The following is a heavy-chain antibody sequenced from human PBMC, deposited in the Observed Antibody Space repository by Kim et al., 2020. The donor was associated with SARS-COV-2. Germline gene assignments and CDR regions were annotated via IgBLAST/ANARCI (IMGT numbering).Heavy chain of an antibody. CDR2: IYYSGST. Sequence: SETLSLTCTVSGGSISSYYWSWIRQPPGKGLEWIGYIYYSGSTNYNPSLKSRVTISVDTSKNQFSLKLSSVTAADTAVYYCARSVGAQLAPVWWGQGTLV. CDR3: ARSVGAQLAPVW. V-gene: IGHV4-59*08. CDR1: GGSISSYY. J-gene: IGHJ4*02. D-gene: IGHD1-26*01.